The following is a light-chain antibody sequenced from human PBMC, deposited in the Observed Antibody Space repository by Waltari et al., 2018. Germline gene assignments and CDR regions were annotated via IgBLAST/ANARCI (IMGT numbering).Light chain of an antibody. CDR1: SSNIGRDI. J-gene: IGLJ2*01. V-gene: IGLV1-44*01. CDR2: NNK. CDR3: AAWDDSLNGVV. Sequence: QSVLTQSPSASGTSGQRVTISCSGSSSNIGRDIVNWYRHLPGTAPKLLIYNNKQRPSGVPDRFSGVKSGTSASLAISGLQSEDEADYYCAAWDDSLNGVVFGGGTKLSVL.